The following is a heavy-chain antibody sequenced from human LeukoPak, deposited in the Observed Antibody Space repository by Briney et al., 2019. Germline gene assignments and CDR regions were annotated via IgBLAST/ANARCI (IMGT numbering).Heavy chain of an antibody. CDR2: INTYNGNP. Sequence: ASVSVSCKASGYTFSSYAMNWVRQAPGQGLEFMGWINTYNGNPTYAQAFTGRFVFSLDTSVSTAYLQISSLKTEDTAVYYCGGMGSDGFDIWGQGTMIIVSS. D-gene: IGHD3-16*01. CDR3: GGMGSDGFDI. CDR1: GYTFSSYA. V-gene: IGHV7-4-1*02. J-gene: IGHJ3*02.